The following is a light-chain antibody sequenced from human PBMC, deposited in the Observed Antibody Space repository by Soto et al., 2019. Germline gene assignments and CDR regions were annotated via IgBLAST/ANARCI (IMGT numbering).Light chain of an antibody. J-gene: IGKJ1*01. V-gene: IGKV3D-15*01. CDR3: QQYHNWPPWT. CDR2: GAF. CDR1: ESVLSN. Sequence: IVMTQSPVTLSVSPGERATLSCRASESVLSNLACYQWRPGQAPRLLIYGAFTRPTGIPARFSGSGSGTEFTLTISSLQSEDVAVYYCQQYHNWPPWTFGQGTKVEIK.